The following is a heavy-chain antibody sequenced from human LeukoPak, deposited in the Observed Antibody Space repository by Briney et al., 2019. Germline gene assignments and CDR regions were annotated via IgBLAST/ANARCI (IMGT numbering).Heavy chain of an antibody. CDR2: ITGSHGPS. V-gene: IGHV3-23*01. J-gene: IGHJ5*02. D-gene: IGHD4-17*01. Sequence: SITGSHGPSYNTDSVKGRFTISRDNSQNTLYLQMNTLRAEDTAVYYCTKGPNGDYFGAFDPWGQGTLVTVSS. CDR3: TKGPNGDYFGAFDP.